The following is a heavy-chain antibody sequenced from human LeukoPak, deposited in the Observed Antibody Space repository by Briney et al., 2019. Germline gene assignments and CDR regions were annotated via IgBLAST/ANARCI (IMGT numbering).Heavy chain of an antibody. CDR1: GYSISSGYY. CDR2: IYHSGST. V-gene: IGHV4-38-2*02. CDR3: ARDRPRDSSSWYPYYYYYMDV. J-gene: IGHJ6*03. D-gene: IGHD6-13*01. Sequence: SETLSLTCTVSGYSISSGYYWGWIQQPPGKGLEWIGSIYHSGSTYYNPSLKSRVTISVGTSKNQFSLKLSSVTAADTAVYYCARDRPRDSSSWYPYYYYYMDVWGKGTTVTVSS.